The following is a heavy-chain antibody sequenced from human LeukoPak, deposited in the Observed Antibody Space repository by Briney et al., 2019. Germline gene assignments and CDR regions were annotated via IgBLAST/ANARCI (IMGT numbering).Heavy chain of an antibody. V-gene: IGHV3-13*01. Sequence: GGSLRLSCAASGFTFSSYDMHWVRQATGKGLEWVSAIGTAGDTYYPGSVKGRFTISRENAKNSLYLQMNSLRAGDTAVYYCARSPHSYDSSGHHMDVWGQGTTVTVSS. CDR2: IGTAGDT. D-gene: IGHD3-22*01. J-gene: IGHJ6*02. CDR1: GFTFSSYD. CDR3: ARSPHSYDSSGHHMDV.